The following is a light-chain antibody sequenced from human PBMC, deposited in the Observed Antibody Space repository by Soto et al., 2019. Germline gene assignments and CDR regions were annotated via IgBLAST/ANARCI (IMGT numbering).Light chain of an antibody. CDR1: QSVSSSS. Sequence: EIVLTQSPGTLSLSPGERATLSCRASQSVSSSSLAWYQQQPGQAPRLLIYGASSRATGIPDRFSGSGSGTDFTLTISRLEPEDFAVYYCQQYGSSPETFGQGTKVEIK. V-gene: IGKV3-20*01. J-gene: IGKJ1*01. CDR3: QQYGSSPET. CDR2: GAS.